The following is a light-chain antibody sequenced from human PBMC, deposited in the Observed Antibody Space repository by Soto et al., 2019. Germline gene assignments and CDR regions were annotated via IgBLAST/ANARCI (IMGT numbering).Light chain of an antibody. CDR3: QQYMSSVT. V-gene: IGKV3-20*01. J-gene: IGKJ1*01. Sequence: EIVLTQSPGSLSLSPGQRATLSCRASQSVDTTFFAWYQKKPGQAPMLLIYGASKRATGIPDRFSGSGSGTDFTLIISRLEPEVFAVYYCQQYMSSVTFGQGTKVEIK. CDR1: QSVDTTF. CDR2: GAS.